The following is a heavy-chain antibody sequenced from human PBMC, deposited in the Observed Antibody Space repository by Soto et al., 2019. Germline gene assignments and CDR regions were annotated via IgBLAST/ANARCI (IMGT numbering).Heavy chain of an antibody. Sequence: PGGSLSLSCSVSGFTFSSYAMHWVRQAPGKGLEYVSGVRGNGGPPFYADSVKGRFTISRDNSKNTLYLQMSSLSADDTAVYYCVKSQGGNNFDFFDWGQGALVTVSS. CDR3: VKSQGGNNFDFFD. D-gene: IGHD5-12*01. CDR1: GFTFSSYA. V-gene: IGHV3-64D*06. CDR2: VRGNGGPP. J-gene: IGHJ4*02.